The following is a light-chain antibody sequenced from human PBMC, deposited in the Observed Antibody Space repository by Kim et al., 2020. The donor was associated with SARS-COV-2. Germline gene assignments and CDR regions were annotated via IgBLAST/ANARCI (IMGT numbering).Light chain of an antibody. V-gene: IGLV3-19*01. CDR2: GKN. CDR3: NSRDSSGNS. J-gene: IGLJ2*01. CDR1: SLRSYY. Sequence: SSELTQDPAVSVALGQTVRITCQGDSLRSYYASRXQQKPGQAPVLVIYGKNNRPSGIPDRFSGSSSGNTASLTITGAQAEDEADYYCNSRDSSGNSFGGG.